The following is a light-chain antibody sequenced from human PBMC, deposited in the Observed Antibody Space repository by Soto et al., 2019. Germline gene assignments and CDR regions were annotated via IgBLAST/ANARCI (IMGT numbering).Light chain of an antibody. V-gene: IGLV2-8*01. CDR2: EVS. J-gene: IGLJ1*01. Sequence: QSVLTQPPSASGSPGQSVTISCTGTSFDVGGYNYVSWYQQHPGKAPQVLMYEVSKRPSGVPDRFSGSKSGNTASLTVSGLQAPDEAEYYCSAYAGSPYLYVFGSGTRSPS. CDR1: SFDVGGYNY. CDR3: SAYAGSPYLYV.